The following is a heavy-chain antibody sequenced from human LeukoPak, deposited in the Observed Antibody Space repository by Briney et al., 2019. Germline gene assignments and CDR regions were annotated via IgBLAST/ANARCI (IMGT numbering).Heavy chain of an antibody. V-gene: IGHV1-2*02. D-gene: IGHD4-17*01. CDR3: ARPPTPYGDFENWFDP. Sequence: ASVKVSCKASGYTFTGYYMHWVRQAPGQGLEWMGWINPNSGGTNYAQKFQGRVTTTRDTSISTAYMELSRLRSDDTAVYYCARPPTPYGDFENWFDPWGQGTLVTVSS. CDR2: INPNSGGT. CDR1: GYTFTGYY. J-gene: IGHJ5*02.